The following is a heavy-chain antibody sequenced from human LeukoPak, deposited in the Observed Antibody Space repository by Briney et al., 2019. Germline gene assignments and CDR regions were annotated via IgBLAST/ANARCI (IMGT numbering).Heavy chain of an antibody. D-gene: IGHD3-22*01. CDR1: GFTFSTYN. CDR2: ITSTSSYM. V-gene: IGHV3-21*04. J-gene: IGHJ4*02. Sequence: PGGSLRLSCAASGFTFSTYNMNWVRQAPGKGLEWVSSITSTSSYMYYADSVKGRFTISRDNAQNSLYLHMSSLRAEDTAVYYCARRAGDYSHPYDYWGQGTLVTVSS. CDR3: ARRAGDYSHPYDY.